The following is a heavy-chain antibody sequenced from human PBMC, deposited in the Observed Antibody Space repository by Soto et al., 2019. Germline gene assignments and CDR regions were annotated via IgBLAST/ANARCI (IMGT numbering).Heavy chain of an antibody. CDR1: GGTFSSYA. CDR2: IIPIFGTA. Sequence: QVQLVQSGAEVKKPGSSVKVSCKASGGTFSSYAISWVRQAPGQGLEWMGGIIPIFGTANYAQKFQGRVTITADESTSTASMELSSLRAEDTAVYYCASPYYYGSGSYSTYYGMDVWGQGTTVTVSS. CDR3: ASPYYYGSGSYSTYYGMDV. D-gene: IGHD3-10*01. J-gene: IGHJ6*02. V-gene: IGHV1-69*01.